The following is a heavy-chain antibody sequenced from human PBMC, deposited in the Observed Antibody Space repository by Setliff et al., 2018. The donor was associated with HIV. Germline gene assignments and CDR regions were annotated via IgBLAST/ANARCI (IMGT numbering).Heavy chain of an antibody. V-gene: IGHV1-18*01. CDR2: ISPNFGHT. CDR1: GYTFTTYG. Sequence: ASVKVSCKASGYTFTTYGISWVRQAPGHGLEWMGWISPNFGHTNYAQNFLGRVTMTIDTSTSRAYMALRSLRSDDTAMYFSARLGSGWSDSYYYAMDIWGQGTTVTVSS. D-gene: IGHD6-19*01. J-gene: IGHJ6*02. CDR3: ARLGSGWSDSYYYAMDI.